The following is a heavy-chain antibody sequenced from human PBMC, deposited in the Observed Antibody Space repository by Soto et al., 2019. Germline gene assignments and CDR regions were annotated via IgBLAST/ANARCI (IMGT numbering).Heavy chain of an antibody. D-gene: IGHD3-10*01. CDR3: ARDFYGSRAAGWFDP. Sequence: PSETLSLTCGVSGYSISSGYQWGLIRRPPGKGPEWIGSVYHDGRTRYNPPPESRVTISVDTSKNQLSLNLNSVTVADTAMYYCARDFYGSRAAGWFDPWGQGTLVTVSS. CDR2: VYHDGRT. CDR1: GYSISSGYQ. J-gene: IGHJ5*02. V-gene: IGHV4-38-2*02.